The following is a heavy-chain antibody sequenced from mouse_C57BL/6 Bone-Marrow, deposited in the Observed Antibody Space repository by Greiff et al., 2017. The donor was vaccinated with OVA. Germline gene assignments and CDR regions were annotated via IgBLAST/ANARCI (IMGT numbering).Heavy chain of an antibody. CDR1: GYSFTGYY. J-gene: IGHJ4*01. CDR3: ASGPLLPDGDD. Sequence: VQLKQSGPELVKPGASVKISCKASGYSFTGYYMNWVKQSPEKSLEWIGEINPSTGGTTYNQKFKAKATLTVDKSSSTAYMQLKSLTSEDSAVYYCASGPLLPDGDDWGQGTSVTVSS. CDR2: INPSTGGT. D-gene: IGHD2-10*01. V-gene: IGHV1-42*01.